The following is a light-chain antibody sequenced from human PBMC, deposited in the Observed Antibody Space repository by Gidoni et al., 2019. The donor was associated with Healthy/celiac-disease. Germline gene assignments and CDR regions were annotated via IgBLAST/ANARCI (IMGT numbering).Light chain of an antibody. CDR3: QQRSNWHRT. J-gene: IGKJ1*01. CDR2: DPS. V-gene: IGKV3-11*01. CDR1: QSVSSY. Sequence: EIVLTQSPATLSLSPGERATLSCRARQSVSSYLAWYQQKPGQAPRLLIYDPSNRATGIPARFRCSGSGTGFALTISSLEPEDFAVYYCQQRSNWHRTFGQGTKVEIK.